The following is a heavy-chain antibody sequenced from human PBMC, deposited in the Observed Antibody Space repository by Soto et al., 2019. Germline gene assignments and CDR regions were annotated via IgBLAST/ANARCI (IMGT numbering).Heavy chain of an antibody. V-gene: IGHV3-30*03. CDR2: ISRAGGTK. J-gene: IGHJ4*02. CDR1: GFTVSTYG. D-gene: IGHD2-8*02. CDR3: TGEGASGY. Sequence: QVQLVESGGGVVQPGRSLRLSCAVSGFTVSTYGMHWVRQAPGKGLEWVAVISRAGGTKYYADSVKGRFTISRDNSRNALFLEMNSLRGVDMAVYYGTGEGASGYWGQGTLVTGSS.